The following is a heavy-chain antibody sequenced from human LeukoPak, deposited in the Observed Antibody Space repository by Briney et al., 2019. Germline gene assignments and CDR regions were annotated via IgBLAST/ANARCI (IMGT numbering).Heavy chain of an antibody. CDR2: IYYSGST. CDR3: ARGPYCSGGSCLPDFDY. D-gene: IGHD2-15*01. CDR1: GGSISSYY. J-gene: IGHJ4*02. Sequence: KPSETLSLTCTVSGGSISSYYWSWIRQPPGKGLEWIGYIYYSGSTNYNPSLKSRVTIPVDTSKNQFSLKLSSVTAADTAVYYCARGPYCSGGSCLPDFDYWGQGTLVTVSS. V-gene: IGHV4-59*01.